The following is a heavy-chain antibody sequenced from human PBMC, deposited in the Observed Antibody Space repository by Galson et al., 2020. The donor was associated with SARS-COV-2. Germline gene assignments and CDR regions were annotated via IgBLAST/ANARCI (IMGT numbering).Heavy chain of an antibody. V-gene: IGHV3-48*02. J-gene: IGHJ4*02. CDR3: ARPGFEGDFSYGAPQID. D-gene: IGHD2-21*01. CDR1: GFPFSSSN. Sequence: GGSLRLSCAVSGFPFSSSNMNWVRQAPGKGLEWVSYITSNSGAIYYADSVMGRFTISRDNAKNSLLLYMTNLRDEDTAVYYCARPGFEGDFSYGAPQIDWGQGTLVTVSS. CDR2: ITSNSGAI.